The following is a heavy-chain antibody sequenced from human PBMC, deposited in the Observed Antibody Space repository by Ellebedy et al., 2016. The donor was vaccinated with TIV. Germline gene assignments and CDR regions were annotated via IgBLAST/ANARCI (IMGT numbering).Heavy chain of an antibody. CDR2: IYHSGST. CDR3: AKKHRSGWYFDY. J-gene: IGHJ4*02. V-gene: IGHV4-59*01. Sequence: MPSETLSLTCTVSSGSISSYYWIWIRQPPGKGLEWIGHIYHSGSTNHNPSLKSRFTMSIDTSENQFSLKLSSVTAADTAVYYCAKKHRSGWYFDYWGQGTPVTVSS. CDR1: SGSISSYY. D-gene: IGHD6-19*01.